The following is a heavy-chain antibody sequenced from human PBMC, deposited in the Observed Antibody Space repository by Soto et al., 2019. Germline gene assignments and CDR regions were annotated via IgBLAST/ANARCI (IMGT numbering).Heavy chain of an antibody. J-gene: IGHJ4*02. CDR1: GYTFRNFG. V-gene: IGHV1-18*01. CDR2: ISAYNANA. Sequence: ASVKVSCKASGYTFRNFGISWVRQAPGQGLEWMGWISAYNANANYAQKFQGRLTMTADTSTSTAYMELRSLRSDDTAVYYCARKNSYFDYWGQGILVTVSS. CDR3: ARKNSYFDY.